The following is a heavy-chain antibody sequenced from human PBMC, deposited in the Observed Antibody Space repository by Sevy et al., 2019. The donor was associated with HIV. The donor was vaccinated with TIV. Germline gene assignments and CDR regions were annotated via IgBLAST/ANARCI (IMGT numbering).Heavy chain of an antibody. Sequence: ASVKVSCKTSGYTFSTYYKYWVRQAPGQGLEWIGIFDPTGGSRSYAQRFQGRLTMTGDTSTSTAYMELSSLTSEDTAVYYCARDRDVSGNYLEYFYYAMDVWGQGTTVTVSS. CDR3: ARDRDVSGNYLEYFYYAMDV. J-gene: IGHJ6*02. V-gene: IGHV1-46*01. D-gene: IGHD1-26*01. CDR2: FDPTGGSR. CDR1: GYTFSTYY.